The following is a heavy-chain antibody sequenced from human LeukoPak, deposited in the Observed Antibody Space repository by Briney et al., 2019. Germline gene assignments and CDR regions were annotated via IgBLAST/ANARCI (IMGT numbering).Heavy chain of an antibody. Sequence: PGGSLRLSCAASGFTFSSFWMGWVRQAPGKGLEWVASIKYDESEIHYVDSVKGRFTISRDNAKNSLYLQMNRLRAEDTAVYFCVRVTTNGSFDYWGQGSLVTVSS. CDR2: IKYDESEI. CDR1: GFTFSSFW. CDR3: VRVTTNGSFDY. V-gene: IGHV3-7*04. D-gene: IGHD1-1*01. J-gene: IGHJ4*02.